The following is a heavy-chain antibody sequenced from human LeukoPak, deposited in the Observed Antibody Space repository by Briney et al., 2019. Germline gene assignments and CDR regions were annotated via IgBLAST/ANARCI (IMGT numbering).Heavy chain of an antibody. CDR3: ERDDSSELYCTNGVCSPVAFDY. CDR2: IKQDGSEK. CDR1: GFTFSSYW. Sequence: GGSLRLSCAASGFTFSSYWMSWVRQAPGKGLEWVANIKQDGSEKYYVDSVKGRFTISRDNAKNSLYLQMNSLRAEDTAVYYCERDDSSELYCTNGVCSPVAFDYWGQGTLVTVSS. V-gene: IGHV3-7*01. J-gene: IGHJ4*02. D-gene: IGHD2-8*01.